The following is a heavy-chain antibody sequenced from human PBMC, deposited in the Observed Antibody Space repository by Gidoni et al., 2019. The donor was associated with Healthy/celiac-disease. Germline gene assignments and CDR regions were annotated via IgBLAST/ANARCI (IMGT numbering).Heavy chain of an antibody. CDR3: ARDLGAMADKYYFDY. J-gene: IGHJ4*02. CDR2: ISYDGSNK. Sequence: QVQLVASGGGVVQPGRSLRLSCAASGVTFRSYAMHWVRQAPGKGLEWVAVISYDGSNKYYADSVKGRFTISRDNSKNTLYLQMNSLRAEDTAVYYCARDLGAMADKYYFDYWGQGTLVTVSS. V-gene: IGHV3-30*04. CDR1: GVTFRSYA. D-gene: IGHD5-18*01.